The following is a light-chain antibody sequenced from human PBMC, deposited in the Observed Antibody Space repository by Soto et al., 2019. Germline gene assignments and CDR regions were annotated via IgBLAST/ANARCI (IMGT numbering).Light chain of an antibody. V-gene: IGKV1-17*01. CDR3: SQHNAYPRT. Sequence: DIQMTQSPSSLAASVGDRVTITCRASQGVGNEVGWYQQKPGKAPKRLIYAASTLQSGTPSRFSGSGSGTEFTLTISSLQTEDFATYFCSQHNAYPRTFDQGTRVEMK. CDR2: AAS. J-gene: IGKJ1*01. CDR1: QGVGNE.